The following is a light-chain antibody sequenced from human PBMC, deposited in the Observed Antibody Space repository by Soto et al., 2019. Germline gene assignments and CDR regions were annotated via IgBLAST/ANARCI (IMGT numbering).Light chain of an antibody. CDR1: SSNIGSNT. V-gene: IGLV1-44*01. Sequence: QSVLTQPPSASGTPGQRVTISCSGSSSNIGSNTVNWYQQLPGTAPKLLIYSNNQRPSGVPDRFSGSKSGTSASLAISGVQSEDEAAYYCAAWDDRLNGYVFGTGTKVTV. CDR3: AAWDDRLNGYV. CDR2: SNN. J-gene: IGLJ1*01.